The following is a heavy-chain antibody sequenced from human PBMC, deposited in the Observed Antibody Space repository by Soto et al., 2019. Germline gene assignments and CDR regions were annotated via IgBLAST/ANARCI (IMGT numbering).Heavy chain of an antibody. Sequence: GGSLKLSCAASGFTFSSYSISWVRQAPWKGLEWVSAISGSGVSTYYADSVKGRFTISRDNSKNTLYLQMNSLRAEDTAVYYCAGALRRRYCSGGSRYFLYFDYWGQGTLVALCS. CDR3: AGALRRRYCSGGSRYFLYFDY. V-gene: IGHV3-23*01. CDR1: GFTFSSYS. D-gene: IGHD2-15*01. CDR2: ISGSGVST. J-gene: IGHJ4*02.